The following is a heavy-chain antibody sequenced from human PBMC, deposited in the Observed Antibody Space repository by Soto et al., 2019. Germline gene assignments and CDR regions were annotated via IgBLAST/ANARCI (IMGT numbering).Heavy chain of an antibody. CDR2: IWYDGSNK. CDR3: ARDRNYYGSAPFDP. D-gene: IGHD3-10*01. Sequence: GGSLRLCCAASGFTFSSYGMHWVRQAPGKGLEWVAVIWYDGSNKYYADSVKGRFTISRDNSKNTLYLQMNSLRAEDTAVYYCARDRNYYGSAPFDPWGQGTLVTVSS. CDR1: GFTFSSYG. J-gene: IGHJ5*02. V-gene: IGHV3-33*01.